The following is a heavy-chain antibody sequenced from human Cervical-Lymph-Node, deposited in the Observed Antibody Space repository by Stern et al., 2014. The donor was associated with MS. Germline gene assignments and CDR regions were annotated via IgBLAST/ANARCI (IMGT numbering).Heavy chain of an antibody. D-gene: IGHD6-6*01. J-gene: IGHJ2*01. Sequence: EVQLVQSGAEVKKPGESLKISCQGSGYSFTSYWTAWVRQMPGKGLEWMGLIWPGESGATYSPSFQGQVIISADKSISTAYLQWSGLQASDSAMYFCARGIPSRPSDWYFDLWGRGTLVTVSS. CDR1: GYSFTSYW. CDR3: ARGIPSRPSDWYFDL. V-gene: IGHV5-51*01. CDR2: IWPGESGA.